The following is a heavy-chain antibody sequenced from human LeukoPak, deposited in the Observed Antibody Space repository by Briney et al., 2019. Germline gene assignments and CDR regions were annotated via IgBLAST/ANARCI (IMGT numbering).Heavy chain of an antibody. CDR3: ARDVCGGDCYSKYYFDY. Sequence: ASVKVSCKASGYTFTSYGISWVRQAPGQGLEWMGWISAYNGNTNYAQKLQGRVTMTTDTSTSTAYMELRSLRSDDTAVYYCARDVCGGDCYSKYYFDYWGQGTLVTVSS. J-gene: IGHJ4*02. CDR2: ISAYNGNT. CDR1: GYTFTSYG. V-gene: IGHV1-18*01. D-gene: IGHD2-21*02.